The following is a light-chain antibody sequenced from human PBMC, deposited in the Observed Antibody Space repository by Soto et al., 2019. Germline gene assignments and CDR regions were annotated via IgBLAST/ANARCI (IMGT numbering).Light chain of an antibody. V-gene: IGKV3-20*01. CDR3: QQYGSSPPWT. Sequence: EIVLAQSPGTLSLSPGERATLSCRASQSVSSSYLAWYQHKPGQAPRLLIYGAYSRATGIPDRFSGSGSGTDFTLTISRLEPEDFAVYYCQQYGSSPPWTFGQGTKVEIK. J-gene: IGKJ1*01. CDR2: GAY. CDR1: QSVSSSY.